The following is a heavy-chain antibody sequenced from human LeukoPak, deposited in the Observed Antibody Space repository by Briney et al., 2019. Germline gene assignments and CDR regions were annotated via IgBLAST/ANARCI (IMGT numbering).Heavy chain of an antibody. CDR1: GGSISSGSYY. J-gene: IGHJ5*02. CDR3: ARALDGYCYSSNCLYNWFDP. V-gene: IGHV4-61*02. Sequence: PSQTLSLTCTVSGGSISSGSYYWSWIRQPAGKGLEWIGRIYTSGSTNYNPSLKSRVTISVDTSKNQFSLKLSSVTAADTAVYYCARALDGYCYSSNCLYNWFDPWGLGTQVTVSS. CDR2: IYTSGST. D-gene: IGHD2-2*01.